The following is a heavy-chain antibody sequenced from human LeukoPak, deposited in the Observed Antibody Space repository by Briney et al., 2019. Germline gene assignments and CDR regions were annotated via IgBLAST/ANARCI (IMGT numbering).Heavy chain of an antibody. J-gene: IGHJ3*02. D-gene: IGHD2-2*01. CDR1: GGSFSGYY. CDR2: INHSGST. CDR3: ARARGALVYCSSTSCSTLGAFDI. V-gene: IGHV4-34*01. Sequence: SETLSLTCAVYGGSFSGYYWSWIRQPPGKGLEWIGEINHSGSTNYNPSLKSRVTISVDTSKNQFSLKLSSVTAADTAVYYCARARGALVYCSSTSCSTLGAFDIWGQGTMVTVSS.